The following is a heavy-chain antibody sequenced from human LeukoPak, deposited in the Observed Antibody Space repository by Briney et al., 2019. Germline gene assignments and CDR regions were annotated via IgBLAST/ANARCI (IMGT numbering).Heavy chain of an antibody. Sequence: PGGSLRLSCAASGFTSSSYWMSWVRQAPGKGLEWVANIKQDGSEKYYVDSVKGRFTISRDNAKNSLYLQMNSLRAEDTAVYYCARDRHSSSWGIDAFDIWGQGTMVTVSS. CDR1: GFTSSSYW. J-gene: IGHJ3*02. V-gene: IGHV3-7*01. CDR2: IKQDGSEK. CDR3: ARDRHSSSWGIDAFDI. D-gene: IGHD6-13*01.